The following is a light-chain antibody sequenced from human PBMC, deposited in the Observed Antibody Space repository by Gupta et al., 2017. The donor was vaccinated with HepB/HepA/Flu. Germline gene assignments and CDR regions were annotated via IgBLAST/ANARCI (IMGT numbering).Light chain of an antibody. J-gene: IGKJ5*01. Sequence: EIVMTQSQATLSVSPGERATLSCRASQSVSSNLAWYQQKPGQTPRPLIYGASTRATGIPARFSGSGSGTEFTLTISSLQSEDFAVYYCQQYSKWPITFGQGTRLENK. V-gene: IGKV3-15*01. CDR1: QSVSSN. CDR3: QQYSKWPIT. CDR2: GAS.